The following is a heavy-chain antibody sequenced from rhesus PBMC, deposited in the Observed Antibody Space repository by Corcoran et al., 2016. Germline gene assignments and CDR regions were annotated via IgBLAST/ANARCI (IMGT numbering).Heavy chain of an antibody. CDR3: ARGNWNYRPFDF. D-gene: IGHD1-26*01. CDR2: IYWDDDK. Sequence: QVTLKESGPALVKPTQTLTLTCTFSGFSLTTSGIGVGWIRQPPGKALEWLALIYWDDDKRYSTSLKNRLTISKDISKSQVVLTMTNMDPVDTATYYCARGNWNYRPFDFWGQGLRVTVSS. V-gene: IGHV2-174*01. J-gene: IGHJ3*01. CDR1: GFSLTTSGIG.